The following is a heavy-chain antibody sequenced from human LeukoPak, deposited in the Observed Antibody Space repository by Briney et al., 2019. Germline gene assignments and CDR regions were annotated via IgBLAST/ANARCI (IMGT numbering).Heavy chain of an antibody. Sequence: SETLSLTCAVYGGSFSGYCWSWIRQPPGKGLEWIGEINHSGSTNYNPSLKSRVTISVDTSKNQFSLKLSSVTAADTAVYYCARRRRYYDRSRYIDYWGQGTLVTVSS. J-gene: IGHJ4*02. CDR3: ARRRRYYDRSRYIDY. CDR1: GGSFSGYC. D-gene: IGHD3-22*01. CDR2: INHSGST. V-gene: IGHV4-34*01.